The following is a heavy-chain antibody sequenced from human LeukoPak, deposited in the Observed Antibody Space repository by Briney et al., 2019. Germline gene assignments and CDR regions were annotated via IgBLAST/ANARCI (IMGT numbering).Heavy chain of an antibody. CDR3: ASGQQWLAFDY. CDR2: IYYSGST. J-gene: IGHJ4*02. V-gene: IGHV4-59*01. Sequence: SETLSLTCTVSGGSISSYYWSWIRQPPGKGLEWIGYIYYSGSTNYNPSLKSRVTISVDTSKNQFSLKLNSVTAADTAVYYCASGQQWLAFDYWGQGTLVTVSS. D-gene: IGHD6-19*01. CDR1: GGSISSYY.